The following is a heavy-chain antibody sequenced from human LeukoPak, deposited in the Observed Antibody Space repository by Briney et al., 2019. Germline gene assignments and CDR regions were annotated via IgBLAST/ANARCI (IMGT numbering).Heavy chain of an antibody. D-gene: IGHD5-24*01. Sequence: PGGSLRLSCAASGFTFDDYAMSWVRQGPGKGLEWVSGTIWSGAVTTYADSVKGRFTVSRDNAKSSLYLQMNSLRAEDTALYYCARGLRVGDNDAFDIWGHGTMVTVSS. CDR1: GFTFDDYA. CDR3: ARGLRVGDNDAFDI. V-gene: IGHV3-20*04. CDR2: TIWSGAVT. J-gene: IGHJ3*02.